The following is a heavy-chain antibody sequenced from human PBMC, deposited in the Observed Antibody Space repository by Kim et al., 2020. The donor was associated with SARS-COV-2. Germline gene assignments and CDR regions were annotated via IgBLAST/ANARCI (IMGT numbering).Heavy chain of an antibody. V-gene: IGHV1-3*01. Sequence: ASVKVSCKASGYTFTSYAMHWVRQAPGQRLEWMGWINAGNGNTKYSQKFQGRVTITRDTSASTAYMELSSLRSEDTAVYYCAREVVVVAATRVVYYYGMDVWGQGTTVTVSS. D-gene: IGHD2-15*01. CDR3: AREVVVVAATRVVYYYGMDV. CDR2: INAGNGNT. CDR1: GYTFTSYA. J-gene: IGHJ6*02.